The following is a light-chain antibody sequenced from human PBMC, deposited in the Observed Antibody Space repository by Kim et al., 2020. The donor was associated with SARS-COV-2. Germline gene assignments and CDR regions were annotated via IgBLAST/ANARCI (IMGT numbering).Light chain of an antibody. CDR3: QVWDSSNDHYV. CDR2: YDR. CDR1: NIGNKN. J-gene: IGLJ1*01. V-gene: IGLV3-21*04. Sequence: PGKTARITCGGDNIGNKNVHWYQQKPGQAPVLVIYYDRDRPSGIPERFSGSNSGNTATLTISRVEAGDEADYYCQVWDSSNDHYVFGTGTKVTVL.